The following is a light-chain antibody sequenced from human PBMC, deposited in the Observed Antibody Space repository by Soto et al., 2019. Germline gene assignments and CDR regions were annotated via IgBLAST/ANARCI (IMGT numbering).Light chain of an antibody. CDR2: AAS. CDR1: QSISNY. V-gene: IGKV1-39*01. CDR3: QQSYSTSWT. J-gene: IGKJ1*01. Sequence: DIQMTQSPSSLSASVGDRVTITCRASQSISNYLNWDQQKPGKAPKLLIYAASSLQSGVPSRFSGSGSGTDFTLTISNLQPEDFATYYCQQSYSTSWTFGQGTKVEIK.